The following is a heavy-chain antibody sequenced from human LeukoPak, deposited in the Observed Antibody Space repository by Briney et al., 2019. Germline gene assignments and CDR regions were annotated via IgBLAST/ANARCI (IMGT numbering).Heavy chain of an antibody. V-gene: IGHV3-9*01. J-gene: IGHJ4*02. CDR1: GFTFDDYA. CDR3: AKDIATGNRLYYFDY. CDR2: VSWNSGSI. Sequence: PGGSLRLSCLASGFTFDDYAMHWVRQAPGKGLEWVSGVSWNSGSIGYADSVKGRFTISRDNAKNSLYLQMNSLRAEDTALYYCAKDIATGNRLYYFDYWGQGTLVTVSS. D-gene: IGHD1-14*01.